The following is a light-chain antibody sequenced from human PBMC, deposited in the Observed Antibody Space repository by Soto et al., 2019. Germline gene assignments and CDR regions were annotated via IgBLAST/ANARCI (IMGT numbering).Light chain of an antibody. Sequence: QSLLTQPASVARSPGQSITISCTGTSSDVGTYNLVSWYQQHPGKAPKLMIYEDSKRHSGVSNRFSGSKSGNTASLTISGLQAEDEADYYCCSYAGSNTLYVFGTGTKVTI. J-gene: IGLJ1*01. CDR2: EDS. CDR3: CSYAGSNTLYV. CDR1: SSDVGTYNL. V-gene: IGLV2-23*01.